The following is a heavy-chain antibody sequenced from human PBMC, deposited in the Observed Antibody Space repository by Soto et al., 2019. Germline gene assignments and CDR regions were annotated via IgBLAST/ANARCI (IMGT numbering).Heavy chain of an antibody. CDR3: ARQSNGWIGYYYGMDV. Sequence: PGESLEICCKGSGYSLTDIWMDWVRQMTGKGLEWMGRIDPGDSDTRYSPSFRGRVTISADKSTNTAYLQWSSLQASDTAMYYCARQSNGWIGYYYGMDVWGQGTTVTVSS. CDR2: IDPGDSDT. V-gene: IGHV5-51*01. J-gene: IGHJ6*02. D-gene: IGHD6-19*01. CDR1: GYSLTDIW.